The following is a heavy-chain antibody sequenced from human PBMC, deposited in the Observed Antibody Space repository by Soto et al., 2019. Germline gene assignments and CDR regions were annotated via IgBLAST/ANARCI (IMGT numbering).Heavy chain of an antibody. V-gene: IGHV3-23*01. CDR1: GFTFSSYA. CDR3: AKDRGLTGVIPLDY. CDR2: ISGSGGST. J-gene: IGHJ4*02. D-gene: IGHD7-27*01. Sequence: GGSLRLSCAASGFTFSSYAMSWVRQAPGKGLEWVSAISGSGGSTYYADSVKGRFTISRDNSKNTLYLQMNSLRAEDTSVYYCAKDRGLTGVIPLDYWGQGTLVTVSS.